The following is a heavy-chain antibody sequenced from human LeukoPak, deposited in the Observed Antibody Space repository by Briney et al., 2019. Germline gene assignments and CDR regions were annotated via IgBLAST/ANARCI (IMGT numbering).Heavy chain of an antibody. CDR3: TKGDDYGANTRLPKYNWFDP. J-gene: IGHJ5*02. Sequence: GGSLRLSCAASGFTFSSYAMHWVRQAPGKGLEWVAFIRYDGNNKYYADSVKGRFTISRDNSRDTLYLQMNSLRAEDTAVYYCTKGDDYGANTRLPKYNWFDPWGRGTLVTVSS. V-gene: IGHV3-30*02. CDR1: GFTFSSYA. CDR2: IRYDGNNK. D-gene: IGHD4-23*01.